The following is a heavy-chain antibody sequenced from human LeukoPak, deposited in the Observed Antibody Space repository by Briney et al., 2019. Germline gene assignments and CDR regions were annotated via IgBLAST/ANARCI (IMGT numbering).Heavy chain of an antibody. J-gene: IGHJ6*02. CDR3: ARSGRTMHVTGWYYGMDV. V-gene: IGHV3-13*01. CDR1: GFTFSSYA. D-gene: IGHD1-1*01. CDR2: IGTAGDT. Sequence: PGGSLRLSCAASGFTFSSYAMSWVRQAPGKGLEWVSAIGTAGDTYYPGSVKGRFTISRENAKNSLYLQMNSLRAGDTAVYYCARSGRTMHVTGWYYGMDVWGQGTTVTVSS.